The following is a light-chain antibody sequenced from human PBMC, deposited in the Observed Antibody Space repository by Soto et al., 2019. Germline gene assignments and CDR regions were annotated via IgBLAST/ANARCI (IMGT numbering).Light chain of an antibody. CDR2: GAS. V-gene: IGKV3-20*01. CDR3: QQYVTSPRT. J-gene: IGKJ1*01. CDR1: QSVSSSY. Sequence: EIGLTQSPGTLSLSAGERATLSCRASQSVSSSYLAWYQQKPGQAPRLLIYGASSRATGIPDRFTGSGSGTDFTLSISRLEPEDFAVYYCQQYVTSPRTFGQGTKVDI.